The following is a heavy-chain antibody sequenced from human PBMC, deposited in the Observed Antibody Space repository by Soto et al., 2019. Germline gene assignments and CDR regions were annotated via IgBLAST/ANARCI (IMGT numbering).Heavy chain of an antibody. CDR3: ATDLTLGKPQTSNNWFDP. CDR1: GFTFDDYG. J-gene: IGHJ5*02. V-gene: IGHV3-20*04. D-gene: IGHD7-27*01. Sequence: GSLRLSCAASGFTFDDYGMSGVRQARGKGLEWGSGINWNGGSTGYADSVKGRFTISRDNAKNSLYLQMNILRPEDTAFYYCATDLTLGKPQTSNNWFDPWGQGPLVTVSS. CDR2: INWNGGST.